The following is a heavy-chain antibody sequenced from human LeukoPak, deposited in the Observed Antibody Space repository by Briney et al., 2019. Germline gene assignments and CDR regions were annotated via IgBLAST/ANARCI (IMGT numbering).Heavy chain of an antibody. CDR2: TIPIFGTA. D-gene: IGHD3-22*01. CDR1: GGTFSSYA. Sequence: GASVKVSCKASGGTFSSYAISWVRQAPGQGLEWMGGTIPIFGTANYAQKFQGRATITADESTSTAYMELSSLRSEDTAVYYCARDYYDSSGYYFDYWGQGTLVTVSS. CDR3: ARDYYDSSGYYFDY. V-gene: IGHV1-69*13. J-gene: IGHJ4*02.